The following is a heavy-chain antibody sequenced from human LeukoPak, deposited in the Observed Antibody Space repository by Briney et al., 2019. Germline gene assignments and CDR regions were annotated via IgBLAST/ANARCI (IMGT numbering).Heavy chain of an antibody. CDR1: AFSFSNYN. J-gene: IGHJ6*03. CDR2: INWNGGST. CDR3: ARAGASWLGYCSGGSCSLPYCYYYMDV. D-gene: IGHD2-15*01. V-gene: IGHV3-20*04. Sequence: GGSLRLSCAASAFSFSNYNMNWVRQAPGKGLEWVSGINWNGGSTGYADSVKGRFTISRDNAKNSLYLQMNSLRAEDTVLYYCARAGASWLGYCSGGSCSLPYCYYYMDVWGKGTTVTVSS.